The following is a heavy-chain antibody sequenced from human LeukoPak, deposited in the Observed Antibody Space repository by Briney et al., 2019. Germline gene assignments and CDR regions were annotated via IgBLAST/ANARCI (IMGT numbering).Heavy chain of an antibody. Sequence: GRSLRLSCAASGFTFSSYGMSWVRQAPGKGLEWVSVISGSGGNTDYADSVKGRFTISRDNSKNTLYLKMNSLRAEDTAVYYCAKDLGYDYVWGEGNFYDYWGQGTLVTVSS. V-gene: IGHV3-23*01. D-gene: IGHD3-16*01. CDR2: ISGSGGNT. CDR1: GFTFSSYG. CDR3: AKDLGYDYVWGEGNFYDY. J-gene: IGHJ4*02.